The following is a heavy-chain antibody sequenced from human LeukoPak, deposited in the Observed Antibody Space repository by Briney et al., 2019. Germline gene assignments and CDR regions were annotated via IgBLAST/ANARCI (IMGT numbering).Heavy chain of an antibody. CDR2: IYWNDDK. D-gene: IGHD3-22*01. CDR3: AHSPLGDYDSSGYYYGYYFDY. CDR1: GFSLSTSGVG. V-gene: IGHV2-5*01. Sequence: SGPTLVNPTQTLTLTCTFSGFSLSTSGVGVGWIRQPPGKALEWLALIYWNDDKRYSPSLKSRLTITKDTSKNQVVLTMTNMDPVDTATYYCAHSPLGDYDSSGYYYGYYFDYWGQGTLVTVSS. J-gene: IGHJ4*02.